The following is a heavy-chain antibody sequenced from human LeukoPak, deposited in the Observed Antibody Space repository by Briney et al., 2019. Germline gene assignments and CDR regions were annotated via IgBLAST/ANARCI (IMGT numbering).Heavy chain of an antibody. CDR2: ISSSSSTI. J-gene: IGHJ1*01. CDR3: ARGWDYYDSSGSEYFQH. V-gene: IGHV3-48*01. Sequence: GGSLRLSCAASGFTFSSYSMNWVRQAPGKGLEWVSYISSSSSTIYYADSVKGRFTISGDNAKNSLYLQMNSLRAEDTAVYYCARGWDYYDSSGSEYFQHWGQGTLVTVSS. CDR1: GFTFSSYS. D-gene: IGHD3-22*01.